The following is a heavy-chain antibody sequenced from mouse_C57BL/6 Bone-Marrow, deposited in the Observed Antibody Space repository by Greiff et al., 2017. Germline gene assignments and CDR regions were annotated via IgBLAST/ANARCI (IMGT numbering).Heavy chain of an antibody. Sequence: DVKLVESGGGLVQPGGSLSLSCAASGFTFTAYYMSWVRQPPGTALEWLGFIRNKANGYTTEYSASVKGRFTISRDNSQRILYLQMNALRAEDSATYYCATTGGFAYWGQGTLVTVSA. CDR3: ATTGGFAY. V-gene: IGHV7-3*01. CDR1: GFTFTAYY. D-gene: IGHD2-12*01. J-gene: IGHJ3*01. CDR2: IRNKANGYTT.